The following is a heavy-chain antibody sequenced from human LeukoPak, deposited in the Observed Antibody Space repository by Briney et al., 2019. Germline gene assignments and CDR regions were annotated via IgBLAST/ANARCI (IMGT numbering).Heavy chain of an antibody. Sequence: GGSLRLSCAASGFSFSNHAMHWVRQAPEKGLEYVSGVSTNGGSTFYANSVKGRFIISRDNSNNTLFLQMGSLRFEDMAVYYCATLSYHGIIASPLWGQGTMVTVPS. J-gene: IGHJ3*01. CDR2: VSTNGGST. CDR3: ATLSYHGIIASPL. V-gene: IGHV3-64*01. D-gene: IGHD3-10*01. CDR1: GFSFSNHA.